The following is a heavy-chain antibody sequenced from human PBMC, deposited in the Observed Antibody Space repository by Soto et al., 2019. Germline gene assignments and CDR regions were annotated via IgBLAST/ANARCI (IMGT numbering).Heavy chain of an antibody. J-gene: IGHJ6*02. CDR2: INSGGST. CDR3: VSGRYDSVRLGMDL. V-gene: IGHV3-66*01. Sequence: EVQLVESGGGLVQPGGSLRLSCAASGFTVRSNYMTWVRLAPGKGLEWVSLINSGGSTNYADSVKGSFTISRDNSKNTVYLQMNSLRAEDTAVYYCVSGRYDSVRLGMDLWGQGTTVTVSS. D-gene: IGHD3-3*01. CDR1: GFTVRSNY.